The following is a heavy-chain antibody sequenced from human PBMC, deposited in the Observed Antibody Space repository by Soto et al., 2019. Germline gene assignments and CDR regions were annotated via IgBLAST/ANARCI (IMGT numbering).Heavy chain of an antibody. CDR3: AKDLRELYSSGWYYFDY. D-gene: IGHD6-19*01. J-gene: IGHJ4*02. V-gene: IGHV3-23*01. CDR1: GFTFSSYA. CDR2: ISGSGGST. Sequence: PGGSLRLSCAASGFTFSSYAMSWVRQAPGKGLEWVSAISGSGGSTYYADSVKGRFTISRDNSKNTLYLQMNSLRAEDTAVYYCAKDLRELYSSGWYYFDYWGQGTLVTVSS.